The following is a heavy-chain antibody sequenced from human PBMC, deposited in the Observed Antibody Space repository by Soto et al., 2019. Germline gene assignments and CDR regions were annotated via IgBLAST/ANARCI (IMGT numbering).Heavy chain of an antibody. V-gene: IGHV3-30*03. CDR2: ISYDGSNK. CDR1: GFTFSSYG. Sequence: GGSLRLSCAASGFTFSSYGMHWVRQAPGKGLEWVAVISYDGSNKYYGDSMKGRFTISRDNAKSSLYLEMNSLRAEDTAVYYCARESEDLTSNFDYWGQGTLVTVSS. J-gene: IGHJ4*02. CDR3: ARESEDLTSNFDY.